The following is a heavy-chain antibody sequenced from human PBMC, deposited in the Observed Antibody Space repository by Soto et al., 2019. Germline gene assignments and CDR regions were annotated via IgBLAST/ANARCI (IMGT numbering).Heavy chain of an antibody. Sequence: GGLLRLSCGAAGFTCRSYWMQWVSQAPGKGLVWVSWINSDGSSTSYADSVKGRFTISRDNAKNTLYLQMNSLRAEDTAVYYCASGGSSLNFDSWGQGTLVTVSS. CDR3: ASGGSSLNFDS. J-gene: IGHJ4*02. CDR1: GFTCRSYW. CDR2: INSDGSST. V-gene: IGHV3-74*01. D-gene: IGHD6-6*01.